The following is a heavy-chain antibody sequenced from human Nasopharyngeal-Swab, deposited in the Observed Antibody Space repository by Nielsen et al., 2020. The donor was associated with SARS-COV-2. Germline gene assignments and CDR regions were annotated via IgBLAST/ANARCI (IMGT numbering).Heavy chain of an antibody. D-gene: IGHD1-26*01. CDR3: ARDVVGATTTDAFDI. CDR2: IYHSGST. J-gene: IGHJ3*02. CDR1: GGSISRSNW. Sequence: GSLTLSCTVSGGSISRSNWWSWVRQPPGKGLEWSGEIYHSGSTNYNPSLKSRVTISVDESKNQFSLKLSSVTAADTAVYFCARDVVGATTTDAFDIWGQGTMVTVSS. V-gene: IGHV4-4*01.